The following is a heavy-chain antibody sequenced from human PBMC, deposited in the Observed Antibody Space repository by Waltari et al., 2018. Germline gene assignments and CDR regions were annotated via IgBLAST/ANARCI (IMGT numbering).Heavy chain of an antibody. V-gene: IGHV4-34*01. D-gene: IGHD4-17*01. J-gene: IGHJ3*02. CDR2: SNHSGST. CDR1: GGSFRGYS. Sequence: QVQLQQWGAGLLKPSETLSLTCDVCGGSFRGYSWRWLRQPPGKGLEWIGESNHSGSTNYNPSLKSRVTISVYTSKNQVSLKLSSVTAADTAVYYCARGNLRAFDIWGQGTMVTVSS. CDR3: ARGNLRAFDI.